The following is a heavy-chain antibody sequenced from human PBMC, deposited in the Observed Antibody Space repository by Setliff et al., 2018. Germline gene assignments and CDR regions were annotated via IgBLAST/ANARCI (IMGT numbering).Heavy chain of an antibody. Sequence: GASVKVSCKASGYTFTSYGISWVRQAPGQGLEWMGWISAYNGNTNYAQKFQGRVTMSTDTSTTMAYMELRGLRSDDTAVYYCARRGGWYFSFDYWGQGTLVTVSS. J-gene: IGHJ4*02. CDR2: ISAYNGNT. D-gene: IGHD6-19*01. V-gene: IGHV1-18*01. CDR3: ARRGGWYFSFDY. CDR1: GYTFTSYG.